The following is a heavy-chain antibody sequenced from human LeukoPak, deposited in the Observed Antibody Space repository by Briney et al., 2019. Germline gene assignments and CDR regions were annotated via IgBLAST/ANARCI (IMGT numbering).Heavy chain of an antibody. J-gene: IGHJ2*01. D-gene: IGHD3-16*02. Sequence: GGSLRLSCAASGFTFSRYSMNWVRQAPGKGLEWVSSISIGSTYTYYADSVKGRFTISRDNAKNSLYLQMNSLRAEDTAVYYCVGSDTIGYTPREWDYWFFDLWGRGTLVTVSS. CDR2: ISIGSTYT. V-gene: IGHV3-21*01. CDR3: VGSDTIGYTPREWDYWFFDL. CDR1: GFTFSRYS.